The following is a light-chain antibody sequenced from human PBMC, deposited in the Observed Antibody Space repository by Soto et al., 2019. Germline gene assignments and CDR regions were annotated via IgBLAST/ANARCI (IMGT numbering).Light chain of an antibody. CDR3: QQSETYPLT. CDR2: DAS. CDR1: QTIMTW. Sequence: DIQMTHSPSTLSASVGDRVTITYRAIQTIMTWLAWYQHKPGKAPNLLIYDASTLMSGVPSRFSGSGSGTEFTLTISSLQPGDFATYYCQQSETYPLTFGQGTRLEI. V-gene: IGKV1-5*01. J-gene: IGKJ5*01.